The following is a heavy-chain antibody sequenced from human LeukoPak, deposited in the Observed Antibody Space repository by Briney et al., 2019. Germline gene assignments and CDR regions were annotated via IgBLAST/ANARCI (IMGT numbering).Heavy chain of an antibody. J-gene: IGHJ4*02. CDR2: ISAYNGNT. Sequence: ASVTVSCKASGYTFTSYGISWVRQAPGQGLEWMGWISAYNGNTNYAQKLQGRVTMTTDTSTSTAYMELRRLRSDDTAVYYCARDPGLMITFGGVKGSFDYWGQGTLVTVSS. V-gene: IGHV1-18*04. CDR1: GYTFTSYG. CDR3: ARDPGLMITFGGVKGSFDY. D-gene: IGHD3-16*01.